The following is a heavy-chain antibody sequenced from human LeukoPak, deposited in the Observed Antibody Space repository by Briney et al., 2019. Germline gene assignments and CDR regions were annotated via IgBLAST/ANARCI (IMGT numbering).Heavy chain of an antibody. Sequence: GASVKVSCKASGYTFTSYGISWVRQAPGQGLEWMGWISAYNGNTNYAQKLQGRVTMTTDTSTSTAYMELRSLRSDDTAVYYCAKDEYSYGPTDFDYWGQGTLVTVSS. D-gene: IGHD5-18*01. CDR2: ISAYNGNT. CDR1: GYTFTSYG. J-gene: IGHJ4*02. V-gene: IGHV1-18*01. CDR3: AKDEYSYGPTDFDY.